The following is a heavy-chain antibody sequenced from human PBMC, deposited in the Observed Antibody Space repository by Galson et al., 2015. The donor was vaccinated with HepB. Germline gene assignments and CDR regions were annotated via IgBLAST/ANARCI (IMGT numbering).Heavy chain of an antibody. D-gene: IGHD1-20*01. CDR1: GFTLSSYA. Sequence: SLRLSCAASGFTLSSYAMYWVRQAPGKGLEWVAVISYDGSNKYYADSVKGRFTISRDNSKNTLYLQMNSLRAEDTAVYYCARALLTGTTERFDYWGQGTLFTVSS. V-gene: IGHV3-30*04. CDR3: ARALLTGTTERFDY. CDR2: ISYDGSNK. J-gene: IGHJ4*02.